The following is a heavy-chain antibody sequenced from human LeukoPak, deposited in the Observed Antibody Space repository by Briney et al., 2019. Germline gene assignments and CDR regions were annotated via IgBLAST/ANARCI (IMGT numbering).Heavy chain of an antibody. Sequence: SVNVSCKASGGTFSSYAISWVRQAPGQGLEWMGGIIPIFGTANYAQKFQGRVTITADESTSTAYMELSSLRSEDTAVYYCARDAVTYCSSTSCYDLVDMDVGGKGTTVTISS. CDR2: IIPIFGTA. V-gene: IGHV1-69*13. CDR1: GGTFSSYA. D-gene: IGHD2-2*01. CDR3: ARDAVTYCSSTSCYDLVDMDV. J-gene: IGHJ6*03.